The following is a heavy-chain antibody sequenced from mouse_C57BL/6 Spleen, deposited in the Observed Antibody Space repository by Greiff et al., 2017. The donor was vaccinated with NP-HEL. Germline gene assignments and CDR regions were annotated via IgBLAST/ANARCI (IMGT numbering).Heavy chain of an antibody. Sequence: QVQLQQPGAELVKPGASVKLSCKASGYTFTSYWMHWVKQRPGQGLEWIGMIHPNSGSTNYNEKFKSKATLTVDKSPSTAYMQLSSLTSEDSAVYYCARSGTGWFAYWGQGTLVTVSA. CDR2: IHPNSGST. CDR3: ARSGTGWFAY. CDR1: GYTFTSYW. V-gene: IGHV1-64*01. J-gene: IGHJ3*01. D-gene: IGHD4-1*01.